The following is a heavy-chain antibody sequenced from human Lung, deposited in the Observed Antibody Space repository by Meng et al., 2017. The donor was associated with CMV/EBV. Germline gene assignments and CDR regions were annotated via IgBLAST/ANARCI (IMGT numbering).Heavy chain of an antibody. V-gene: IGHV4-4*02. CDR1: GGSMSSTNW. CDR2: IYHSGRT. J-gene: IGHJ4*02. CDR3: ARADKVRFDY. Sequence: QVPLQGSAPGLVKPSGTLSLTCAVSGGSMSSTNWWSPGRPPPGKGLEGIGEIYHSGRTNYNPSLKSRVSISVDKSKNQFSLKLSSVTAADTAVYYCARADKVRFDYWGQGTLVTVSS.